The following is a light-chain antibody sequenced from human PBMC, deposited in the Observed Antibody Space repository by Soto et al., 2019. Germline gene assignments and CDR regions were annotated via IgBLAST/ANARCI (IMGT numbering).Light chain of an antibody. V-gene: IGLV2-14*01. J-gene: IGLJ1*01. CDR3: NSFRVSHIYV. CDR1: SSDIGGYNA. CDR2: EVT. Sequence: QSSLTQPASVSGSPGQTITISCTGTSSDIGGYNAVSWYQHHPGKAPKLIIYEVTHRPSGVSDRFSASKSGNTASLTISGLQAEDEADYYCNSFRVSHIYVVGNGTKVTVL.